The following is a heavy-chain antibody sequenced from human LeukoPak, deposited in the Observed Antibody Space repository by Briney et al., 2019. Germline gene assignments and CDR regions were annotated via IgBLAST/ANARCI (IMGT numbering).Heavy chain of an antibody. CDR2: INPNSGGT. CDR3: ARADHGARSIGYYTLDY. D-gene: IGHD2-2*02. J-gene: IGHJ4*02. CDR1: GYTFTDYY. Sequence: AASVEVSCKASGYTFTDYYMHWVRQAPGQGLEWMGWINPNSGGTNSAQKFQGRVTMTRDTSISTAYMELSRLRSDDTAVYYCARADHGARSIGYYTLDYWGQGTLVTVSS. V-gene: IGHV1-2*02.